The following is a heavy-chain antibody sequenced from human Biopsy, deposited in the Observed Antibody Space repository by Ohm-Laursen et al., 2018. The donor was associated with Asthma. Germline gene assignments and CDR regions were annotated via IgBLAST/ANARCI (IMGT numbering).Heavy chain of an antibody. CDR2: IKHDGSEK. V-gene: IGHV3-7*01. CDR1: GFTFDDYW. CDR3: ARTFHFWSPYHAEHYQL. J-gene: IGHJ1*01. D-gene: IGHD3-3*02. Sequence: GSLRLSCSAPGFTFDDYWMGWVRQVPGKGLEWVANIKHDGSEKNHVDSLKGRFTISRDNAKNSLYLQMNSLRAEDTAVYYCARTFHFWSPYHAEHYQLWGQGTLVTVSS.